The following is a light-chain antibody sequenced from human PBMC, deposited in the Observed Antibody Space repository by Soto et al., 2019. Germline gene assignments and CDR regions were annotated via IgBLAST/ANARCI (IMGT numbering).Light chain of an antibody. CDR2: EVT. CDR1: SSDVGGDNY. CDR3: SSYASSNNLV. J-gene: IGLJ2*01. V-gene: IGLV2-8*01. Sequence: QSALTQPPSASGSPGQSVTISCTGTSSDVGGDNYVSWYQQYPGKAPKLMIYEVTQRPSGVPDRFSGSKSGNTASLTVSGLEDEDDADYYCSSYASSNNLVFGGGTKLTVL.